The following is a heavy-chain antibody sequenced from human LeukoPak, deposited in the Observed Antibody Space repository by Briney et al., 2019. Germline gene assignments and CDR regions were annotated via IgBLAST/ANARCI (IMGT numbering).Heavy chain of an antibody. V-gene: IGHV3-23*01. Sequence: ETLSLTCTVSGGSISSSSYYWGWIRQAPGKGLEWVSTISGSGDNTYYADSVKGRFTISRDNSKNTLYLQMNSLRAEDTAVYYCARVTYGSGTYGAFDYWGQGTLVTVSS. CDR2: ISGSGDNT. CDR3: ARVTYGSGTYGAFDY. J-gene: IGHJ4*02. D-gene: IGHD3-10*01. CDR1: GGSISSSSYY.